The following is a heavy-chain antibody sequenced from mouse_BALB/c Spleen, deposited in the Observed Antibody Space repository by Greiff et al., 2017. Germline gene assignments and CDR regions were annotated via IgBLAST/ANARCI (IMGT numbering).Heavy chain of an antibody. CDR1: GYTFTSYY. V-gene: IGHV1S56*01. CDR2: IYPGDGST. Sequence: QVQLQQSGPELVKPGASVKMSCKASGYTFTSYYIHWVKQRPGQGLEWIGWIYPGDGSTKYNEKFKGKATLTADKSSSTAYMQLSSLTSEDSAVYFCARGGYDRAMDYWGQGTSVTVSS. D-gene: IGHD2-14*01. CDR3: ARGGYDRAMDY. J-gene: IGHJ4*01.